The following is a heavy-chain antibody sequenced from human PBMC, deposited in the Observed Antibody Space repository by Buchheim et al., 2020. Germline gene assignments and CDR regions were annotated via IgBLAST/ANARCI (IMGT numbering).Heavy chain of an antibody. CDR1: GFTFSSYA. D-gene: IGHD2-2*01. Sequence: QVQLVESGGGVVQPGRSLRLSCAASGFTFSSYAMHWVRQAPGKGLEWVAVISYDGSNKYYADSVKGRLSISRDNSKNTLYLQMNSLRAEDTAVYYCARDGPFHCSSTSCSFDYWGQGTL. CDR2: ISYDGSNK. J-gene: IGHJ4*02. V-gene: IGHV3-30-3*01. CDR3: ARDGPFHCSSTSCSFDY.